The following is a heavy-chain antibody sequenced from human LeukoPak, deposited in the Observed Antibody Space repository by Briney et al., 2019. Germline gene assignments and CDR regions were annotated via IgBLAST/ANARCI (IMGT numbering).Heavy chain of an antibody. D-gene: IGHD3-16*01. J-gene: IGHJ3*02. Sequence: GGPLRLSCAASGFTFSSYGMHWVPQAPGKGLEWVAFIRYDGSNKYYADSVKGRFTISRDNSKNTLYLQMNSLRAEDTAVYYCAKGLPGGGSGDAFDIWGQGTMVTVSS. CDR2: IRYDGSNK. V-gene: IGHV3-30*02. CDR1: GFTFSSYG. CDR3: AKGLPGGGSGDAFDI.